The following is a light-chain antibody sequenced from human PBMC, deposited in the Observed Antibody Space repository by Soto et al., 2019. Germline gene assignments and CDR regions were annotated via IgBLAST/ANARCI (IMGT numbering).Light chain of an antibody. CDR3: TSWDDSLYHVV. CDR2: RNN. CDR1: STNIGSNY. V-gene: IGLV1-47*01. Sequence: QSVLTQPPSASGTPGQRVTISCSGSSTNIGSNYVNWYQQVPGTAPKLVIYRNNQRPSGVPDRFSGSKSGTSASLAISGLRSEDEADYYCTSWDDSLYHVVFGGGTKVTVL. J-gene: IGLJ2*01.